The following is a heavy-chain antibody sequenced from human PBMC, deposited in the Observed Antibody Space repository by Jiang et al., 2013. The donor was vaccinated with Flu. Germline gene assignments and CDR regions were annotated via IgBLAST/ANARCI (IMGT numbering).Heavy chain of an antibody. D-gene: IGHD3-10*01. CDR2: IWYDGTSQ. J-gene: IGHJ4*02. V-gene: IGHV3-30*02. Sequence: QLVESGGGVVQPGGSLRLSCAASGFIFSSYGMHWVRQAPGKGLEWVAFIWYDGTSQKYVDSVQGRFTISRDNSKNTLYLQMNSLRAEDTAVYYCVKEGRDGASGSYYHESPDSWGQGTLVTVSS. CDR1: GFIFSSYG. CDR3: VKEGRDGASGSYYHESPDS.